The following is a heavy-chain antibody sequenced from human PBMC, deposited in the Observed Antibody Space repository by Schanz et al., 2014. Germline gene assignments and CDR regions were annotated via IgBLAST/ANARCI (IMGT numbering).Heavy chain of an antibody. Sequence: EVRLVESGGGLVQPGGSLRLSCAASGFTFSTYAMSWVRQAPGKGLEWVSTISASGGSTYYADSVKGRFTISRDNSKNILYLQMNSLRAEDTAVYYCAKARRKSNCSGGRCFHYSYYGMDVWGQGTTXTVAS. CDR2: ISASGGST. CDR3: AKARRKSNCSGGRCFHYSYYGMDV. CDR1: GFTFSTYA. J-gene: IGHJ6*01. D-gene: IGHD2-15*01. V-gene: IGHV3-23*04.